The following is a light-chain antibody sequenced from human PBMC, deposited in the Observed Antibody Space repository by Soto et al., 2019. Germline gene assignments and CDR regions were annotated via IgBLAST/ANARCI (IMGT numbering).Light chain of an antibody. Sequence: DIQMTQSPSTLSASVGDRVTITCRASESIGEWLAWYQQKPGKAPKALISHASNLESGVPSRFSGSGSGTDFTLTIRGLQPDDFETYYCQHYNSYPLTFGGWTKVDIK. V-gene: IGKV1-5*01. CDR3: QHYNSYPLT. CDR1: ESIGEW. J-gene: IGKJ4*01. CDR2: HAS.